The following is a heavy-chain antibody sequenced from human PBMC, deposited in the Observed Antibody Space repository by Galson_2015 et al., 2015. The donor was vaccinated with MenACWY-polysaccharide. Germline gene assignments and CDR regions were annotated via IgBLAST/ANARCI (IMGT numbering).Heavy chain of an antibody. Sequence: SETLSLTCPVSDSSIRSGYFWGWIRQPPGKGLAWIASIFHSGTTYYNPSLKSRVTISVDTSKNQFSLKRSYVTAADTAVYYCARVEKYSGSFYILYWGQGTLVTVSS. J-gene: IGHJ4*02. D-gene: IGHD1-26*01. CDR2: IFHSGTT. CDR1: DSSIRSGYF. V-gene: IGHV4-38-2*02. CDR3: ARVEKYSGSFYILY.